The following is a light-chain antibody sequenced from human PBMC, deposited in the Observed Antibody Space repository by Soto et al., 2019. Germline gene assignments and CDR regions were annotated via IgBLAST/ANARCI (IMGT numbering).Light chain of an antibody. Sequence: EIVLTQSPATLSVSPGERATLSCRASQSVSTDLAWYQQKPGQAPRLLIHASSTRATDIPARFSGSGSGTEFTLTISSLQSEDFAVYYCHQNHYWPRTFGQGTKVEIK. CDR2: ASS. V-gene: IGKV3-15*01. CDR3: HQNHYWPRT. CDR1: QSVSTD. J-gene: IGKJ1*01.